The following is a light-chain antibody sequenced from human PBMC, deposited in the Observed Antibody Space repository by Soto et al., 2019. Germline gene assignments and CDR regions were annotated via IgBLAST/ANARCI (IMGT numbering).Light chain of an antibody. CDR2: GDD. Sequence: QSVLTQPPSASGTPGQRVTISSSGSGSSIGTNTVNWYRQLPGTAPKLLIYGDDQRPSGVPDRFSDSKSGTSASLAISGLQSEDEADYYCAAWDGSLNNVLFGGGTKLTVL. J-gene: IGLJ2*01. CDR3: AAWDGSLNNVL. V-gene: IGLV1-44*01. CDR1: GSSIGTNT.